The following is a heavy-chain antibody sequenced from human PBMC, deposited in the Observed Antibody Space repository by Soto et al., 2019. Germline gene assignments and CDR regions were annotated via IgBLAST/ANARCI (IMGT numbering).Heavy chain of an antibody. CDR3: ARWKGAAPLYYYYGMDV. V-gene: IGHV4-34*01. CDR1: GGSFCGYY. CDR2: IKHSTST. D-gene: IGHD1-1*01. Sequence: SETLSLTCAVYGGSFCGYYWSWIRQPPGKGLEWIGEIKHSTSTNYSPSLKSRVTISVDTSKNQFSLKLSSVTAADTAVYYCARWKGAAPLYYYYGMDVWGQGTTVTVSS. J-gene: IGHJ6*02.